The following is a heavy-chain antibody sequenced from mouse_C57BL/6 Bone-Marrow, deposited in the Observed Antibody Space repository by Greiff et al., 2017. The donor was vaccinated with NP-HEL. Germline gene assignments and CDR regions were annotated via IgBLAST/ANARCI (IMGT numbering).Heavy chain of an antibody. V-gene: IGHV1-74*01. J-gene: IGHJ2*01. CDR2: IHPSDSDT. D-gene: IGHD2-4*01. Sequence: QVQLQQPGAELVKPGASVKVSCKASGYTFTSYWMHWVKQRPGQGLEWIGRIHPSDSDTNYNEKFKSKATLTVDKSSSTAYMQLSSLTSDDSAVFYWARPGGDYGGGYYFDYWGQGTTLTVSS. CDR1: GYTFTSYW. CDR3: ARPGGDYGGGYYFDY.